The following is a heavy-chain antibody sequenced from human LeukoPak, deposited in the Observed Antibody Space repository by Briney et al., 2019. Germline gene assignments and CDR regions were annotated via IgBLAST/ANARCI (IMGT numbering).Heavy chain of an antibody. CDR2: IYYSGST. V-gene: IGHV4-39*07. Sequence: PSEIMSLTCTVSGGSISSSSYYWGWIRQPPGKGLEWIGSIYYSGSTYYNPSLKSRVTISVDTSKNQFSLKLSSVTAADTAVYYCARDGSSGWYLVASSSYGMDVWGQGTTVTVSS. CDR1: GGSISSSSYY. J-gene: IGHJ6*02. D-gene: IGHD6-19*01. CDR3: ARDGSSGWYLVASSSYGMDV.